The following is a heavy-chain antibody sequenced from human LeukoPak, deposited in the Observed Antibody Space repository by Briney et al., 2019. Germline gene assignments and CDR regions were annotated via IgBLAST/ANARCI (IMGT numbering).Heavy chain of an antibody. CDR3: ARVQGMAELLDY. V-gene: IGHV1-46*01. D-gene: IGHD2-15*01. CDR2: INPSGGST. Sequence: ASVKVSCKASGYIFSSYYMHWVRQAPGQGLEWMGIINPSGGSTSYAQKFQGRVTMTRDTSTSTVYMELSSLRSEDTAVYYCARVQGMAELLDYWGQGTLVTVSS. J-gene: IGHJ4*02. CDR1: GYIFSSYY.